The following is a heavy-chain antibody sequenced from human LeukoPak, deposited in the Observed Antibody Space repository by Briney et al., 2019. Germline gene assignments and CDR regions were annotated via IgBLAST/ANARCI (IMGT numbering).Heavy chain of an antibody. Sequence: GGSLRLSCAASGFTFSSYSMNWVCQAPGKGLEWVSYISSSSSTIYYADSVKGRFTISRDNAKNSLYLQMNSLRAEDTAVYYCARDKAARPGNWIDPWGQGTLVTVSS. J-gene: IGHJ5*02. D-gene: IGHD6-6*01. CDR1: GFTFSSYS. CDR2: ISSSSSTI. CDR3: ARDKAARPGNWIDP. V-gene: IGHV3-48*04.